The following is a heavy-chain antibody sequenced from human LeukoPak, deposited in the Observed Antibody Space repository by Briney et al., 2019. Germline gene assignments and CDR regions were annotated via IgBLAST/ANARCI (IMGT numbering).Heavy chain of an antibody. CDR2: ISADNGNT. D-gene: IGHD1-26*01. CDR3: ARDWAPLSGNYYDAWFDP. Sequence: ASVKVSCKASGYTFTSYGTSWVRQAPGQGLEWMGWISADNGNTKYAQKLQGRVTMTTDTSTSTAYMKLRSLRSDDTAVYYCARDWAPLSGNYYDAWFDPWGQGTLVTVSS. V-gene: IGHV1-18*01. J-gene: IGHJ5*02. CDR1: GYTFTSYG.